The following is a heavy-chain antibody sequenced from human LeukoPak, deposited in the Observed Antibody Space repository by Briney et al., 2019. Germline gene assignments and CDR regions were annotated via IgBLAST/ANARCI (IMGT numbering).Heavy chain of an antibody. V-gene: IGHV3-23*01. Sequence: PGGSLRLSCAVSGLTFSDYSMTWVRQAPGKGLEWVSAISGDGAFTYYADSVKGRFTISRDNSKNTLYLQMNSLRAEDTAVYYCAWCSGGSCYSNGMDVRGQGTTVTVSS. CDR1: GLTFSDYS. J-gene: IGHJ6*02. CDR2: ISGDGAFT. CDR3: AWCSGGSCYSNGMDV. D-gene: IGHD2-15*01.